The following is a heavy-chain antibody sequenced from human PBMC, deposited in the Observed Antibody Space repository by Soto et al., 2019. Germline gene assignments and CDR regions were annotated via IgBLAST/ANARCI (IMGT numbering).Heavy chain of an antibody. CDR2: ISAYNDYT. CDR1: GYTFIRYG. J-gene: IGHJ6*02. V-gene: IGHV1-18*01. D-gene: IGHD3-16*01. CDR3: ARGGYYDNAWGKLSHYGLGV. Sequence: QVQLVQSAAEVKKPGASVKVSCKASGYTFIRYGITWVRQAPGQGLEWMGWISAYNDYTIYAQKLQGRVTMTTDTSTRTFYMALRSRKSDDTAVYYCARGGYYDNAWGKLSHYGLGVWGQGTSVTVSS.